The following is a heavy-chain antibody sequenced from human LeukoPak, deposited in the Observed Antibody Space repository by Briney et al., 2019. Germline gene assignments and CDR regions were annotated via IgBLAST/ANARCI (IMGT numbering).Heavy chain of an antibody. CDR2: INGDGSL. CDR1: GLTFSTYW. D-gene: IGHD6-13*01. Sequence: GGSLRLSCAASGLTFSTYWMHWVRQAQGKGLVWVSRINGDGSLSYADPVKGRFTISRDNTKNMLYLQMNSLRAEDTAVYYCAGGASSTVHYWGQGTLVTVSS. CDR3: AGGASSTVHY. J-gene: IGHJ4*02. V-gene: IGHV3-74*01.